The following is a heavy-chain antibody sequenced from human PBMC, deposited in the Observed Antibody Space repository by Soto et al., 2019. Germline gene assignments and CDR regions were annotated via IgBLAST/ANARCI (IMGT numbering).Heavy chain of an antibody. J-gene: IGHJ3*02. CDR3: ARGGLLWNSSGDDLHAFDI. CDR1: GYTFTSYG. Sequence: QVQLVQSGAEVKKPGASVKVSCKASGYTFTSYGISWVRQAPGQGLEWMGWISAYNGNTNYAQKRQGRVTMTTDTSTSTAYMELRSLRSDDTAVYYCARGGLLWNSSGDDLHAFDIWGHVTRVTFAS. CDR2: ISAYNGNT. V-gene: IGHV1-18*01. D-gene: IGHD3-22*01.